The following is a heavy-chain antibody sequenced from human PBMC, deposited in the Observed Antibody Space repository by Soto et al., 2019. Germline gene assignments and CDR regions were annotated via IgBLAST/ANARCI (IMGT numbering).Heavy chain of an antibody. V-gene: IGHV3-21*01. D-gene: IGHD3-10*01. Sequence: VQLVESGGGLVKPGGSLRLSCAASGFTFSSYSMNWVRQAPGKGLEWVSSISSSSSYIYYADSVKGRFTISRDNAKNSLYLQMNSLRAEDTAVYYCARQAPMVRGVMEFPVGYWGQGTLVTVSS. CDR3: ARQAPMVRGVMEFPVGY. J-gene: IGHJ4*02. CDR1: GFTFSSYS. CDR2: ISSSSSYI.